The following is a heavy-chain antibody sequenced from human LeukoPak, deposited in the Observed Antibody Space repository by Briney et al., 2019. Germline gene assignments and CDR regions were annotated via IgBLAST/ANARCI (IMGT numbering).Heavy chain of an antibody. D-gene: IGHD3-10*01. CDR2: ISDSSSIT. J-gene: IGHJ6*02. Sequence: GGSLRLSCAASGFTFSSFGVNWVRQAPGKGLECVSYISDSSSITYYADSVKGRFTISRDNAKNSLSLQLNSLRDEDTAVYFCAKVIRGGYGMDVWGQGTTVTVSS. V-gene: IGHV3-48*02. CDR1: GFTFSSFG. CDR3: AKVIRGGYGMDV.